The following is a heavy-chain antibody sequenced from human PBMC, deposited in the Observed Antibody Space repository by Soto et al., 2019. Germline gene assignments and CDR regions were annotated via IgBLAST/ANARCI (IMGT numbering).Heavy chain of an antibody. Sequence: QVQLVQSGAEVKKPGSSVKVSCKASGGTFSSYAISWVRQAPGQGLEWMGVIIPIFGTANYAQKFQGRVTITADESTSTAYMELSSLRSEDTAVYYCASPADYGDPHYYYYYGMDVWGQGTTVTVSS. CDR1: GGTFSSYA. CDR2: IIPIFGTA. J-gene: IGHJ6*02. D-gene: IGHD4-17*01. CDR3: ASPADYGDPHYYYYYGMDV. V-gene: IGHV1-69*01.